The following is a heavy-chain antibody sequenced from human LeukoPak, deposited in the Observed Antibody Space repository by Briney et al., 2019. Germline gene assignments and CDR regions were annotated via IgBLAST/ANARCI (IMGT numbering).Heavy chain of an antibody. V-gene: IGHV4-4*09. CDR1: GGSISSYY. CDR2: IYTSGST. Sequence: PSETLSLTCTVSGGSISSYYWSWIRQPPGKGLEWIGYIYTSGSTNYNPPLKSRVTISVDTSKNQFSLKLSSVTAADTAVYYCARHETDSSGYWFHFDYWGQGTLVTVSS. J-gene: IGHJ4*02. CDR3: ARHETDSSGYWFHFDY. D-gene: IGHD3-22*01.